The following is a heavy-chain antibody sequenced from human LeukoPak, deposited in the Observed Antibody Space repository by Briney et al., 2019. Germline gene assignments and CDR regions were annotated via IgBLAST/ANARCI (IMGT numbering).Heavy chain of an antibody. CDR1: GGTFSSYD. J-gene: IGHJ4*02. Sequence: PVTVSCKACGGTFSSYDMSWVRQAPGEGLEWMGGIIHIFGTANYEQKFQGRVTITADESTSTAYMELSSLRSEDTAVYYCGRGSYYDSSFLTHLDYWGQGTLVTVSS. D-gene: IGHD3-22*01. CDR2: IIHIFGTA. V-gene: IGHV1-69*13. CDR3: GRGSYYDSSFLTHLDY.